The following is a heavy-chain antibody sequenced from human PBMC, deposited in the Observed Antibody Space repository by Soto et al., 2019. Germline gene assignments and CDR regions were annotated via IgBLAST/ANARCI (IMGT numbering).Heavy chain of an antibody. CDR2: ISSSSSYI. CDR3: ARDGILTGSVLINYGMDV. V-gene: IGHV3-21*01. CDR1: GFTFSSYS. J-gene: IGHJ6*02. Sequence: PGGSLRLSCAASGFTFSSYSMNWVRQAPGKGLEWVSSISSSSSYIYYADSVKGRFTISRDNAKNSLYLQMNSLRAEDTAVYYCARDGILTGSVLINYGMDVWGQGTTVTVSS. D-gene: IGHD3-9*01.